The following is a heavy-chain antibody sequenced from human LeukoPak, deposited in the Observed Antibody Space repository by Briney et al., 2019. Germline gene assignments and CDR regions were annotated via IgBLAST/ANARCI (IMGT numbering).Heavy chain of an antibody. CDR1: GWTFSGFY. D-gene: IGHD6-6*01. CDR3: GRRKLGSHWFEP. Sequence: SVTLSLTCGGYGWTFSGFYWSWIRQAPGKGLEWIGEINHSGSTNSNQFLKSRVIISVDTSKNQFSLKVYSMTAADTAIYYCGRRKLGSHWFEPWGQGTLVTVSS. J-gene: IGHJ5*02. V-gene: IGHV4-34*01. CDR2: INHSGST.